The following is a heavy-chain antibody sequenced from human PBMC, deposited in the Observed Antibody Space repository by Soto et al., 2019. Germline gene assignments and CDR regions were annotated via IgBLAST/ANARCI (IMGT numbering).Heavy chain of an antibody. CDR2: IHPNGGRT. J-gene: IGHJ6*02. D-gene: IGHD2-21*01. Sequence: QVQLVQSGAEVRKPGASVRVSCKASGYTFTSYYMHWVRQAPGQGLEWMGIIHPNGGRTIYAQTFHGRITMTSDTSTDTVYMDLGSLRSEDTAVYYCARDISRRQTYYGMDVWGQGTTVTVSS. CDR1: GYTFTSYY. CDR3: ARDISRRQTYYGMDV. V-gene: IGHV1-46*01.